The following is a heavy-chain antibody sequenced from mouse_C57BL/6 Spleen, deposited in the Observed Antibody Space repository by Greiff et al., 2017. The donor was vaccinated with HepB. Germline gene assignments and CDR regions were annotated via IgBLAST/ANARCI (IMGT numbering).Heavy chain of an antibody. CDR2: IDPSDSYT. Sequence: VQLQQPGAELVRPGTSVKLSCKASGYTFTSYWMHWVKQRPGQGLEWIGVIDPSDSYTNYNQKFKGKATLTVDTSSSTAYMQLSSLTSEDSAVYYCARRAFYDGYFYAMDYWGQGTSVTVSS. V-gene: IGHV1-59*01. CDR1: GYTFTSYW. J-gene: IGHJ4*01. D-gene: IGHD2-3*01. CDR3: ARRAFYDGYFYAMDY.